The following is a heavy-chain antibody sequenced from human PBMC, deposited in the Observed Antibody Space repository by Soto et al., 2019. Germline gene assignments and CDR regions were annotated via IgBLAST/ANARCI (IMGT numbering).Heavy chain of an antibody. CDR3: ARLVASETGYGMDV. V-gene: IGHV3-21*06. Sequence: GGSLRLSCAASGFIFSSHDMNWVRQAPGKGLEWVSSITGSSSYIFYADSVKGRFTISRDNAKNTVYLQVNSLRAEDTGVYYCARLVASETGYGMDVWGQGTTVTVSS. CDR2: ITGSSSYI. CDR1: GFIFSSHD. D-gene: IGHD3-9*01. J-gene: IGHJ6*02.